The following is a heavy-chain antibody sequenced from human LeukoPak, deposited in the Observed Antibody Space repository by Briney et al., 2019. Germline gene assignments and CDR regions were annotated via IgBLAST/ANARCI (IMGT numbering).Heavy chain of an antibody. Sequence: GGSLRLSCGASGFTFSSYTMNWVRQALSKGLEWVSYISSSTGTIYSADSVKGRFTISRDNAKNSLYLQMNSLRDEDTAVYYCERVQDSSFDIWGQGTMVIVS. D-gene: IGHD2-15*01. CDR1: GFTFSSYT. CDR3: ERVQDSSFDI. V-gene: IGHV3-48*02. CDR2: ISSSTGTI. J-gene: IGHJ3*02.